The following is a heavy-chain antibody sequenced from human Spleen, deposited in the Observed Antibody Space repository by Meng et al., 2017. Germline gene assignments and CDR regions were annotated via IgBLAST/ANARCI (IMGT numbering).Heavy chain of an antibody. Sequence: PVPPVRVSYDTAGSNCPVYYIHWVRRAHGLGLKWMGWINTTTGNPTYAQGFTGRFVFSLDTSVSTTYLQISSLKAEDTAVYYCARDLRGNYGVEYWGQGTLVTVSS. CDR1: GSNCPVYY. CDR3: ARDLRGNYGVEY. D-gene: IGHD1-7*01. V-gene: IGHV7-4-1*02. J-gene: IGHJ4*02. CDR2: INTTTGNP.